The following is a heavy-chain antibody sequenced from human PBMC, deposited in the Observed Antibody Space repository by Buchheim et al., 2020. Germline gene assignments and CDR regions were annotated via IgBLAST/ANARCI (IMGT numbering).Heavy chain of an antibody. CDR1: GGTFSNYA. Sequence: QVQLVQSGAEVKKPGSSVKVSCKASGGTFSNYAISWVRQAPGQGLEWMGGIIPIFGTVNYAQNFQGRVTITADRSTSTVYMELNSLRSEDTAVYYCARVPTPNGAGPADLYWFDPWGQGTL. CDR2: IIPIFGTV. D-gene: IGHD1-26*01. CDR3: ARVPTPNGAGPADLYWFDP. V-gene: IGHV1-69*06. J-gene: IGHJ5*02.